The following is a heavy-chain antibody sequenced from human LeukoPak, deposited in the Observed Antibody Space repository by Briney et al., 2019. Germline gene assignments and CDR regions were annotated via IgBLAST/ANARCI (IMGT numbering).Heavy chain of an antibody. Sequence: GGSLRLSCAASGLTFSRYNMNRVRQAPGKELEWVSFISASSSTIYYADSVKGRFTVSRDNAKNSLYLQMNSLRVEDTAVYYCVRAWSGSSYGYYYWGQGSLVTVSS. D-gene: IGHD5-18*01. CDR3: VRAWSGSSYGYYY. CDR2: ISASSSTI. CDR1: GLTFSRYN. J-gene: IGHJ4*02. V-gene: IGHV3-48*01.